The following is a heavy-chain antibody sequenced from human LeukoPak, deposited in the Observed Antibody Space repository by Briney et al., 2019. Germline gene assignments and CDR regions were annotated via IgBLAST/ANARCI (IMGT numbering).Heavy chain of an antibody. J-gene: IGHJ4*02. D-gene: IGHD3-22*01. CDR1: GGTFSSYA. Sequence: GASVKVSCKASGGTFSSYAISWVRQAPGQGLEWMRGIIPIFGTANYAQKFQGRVTITADESTSTAYMELSSLRSEDTAVYYCARVWGQGSSGYYPFWGQGTLVTVSS. CDR2: IIPIFGTA. V-gene: IGHV1-69*13. CDR3: ARVWGQGSSGYYPF.